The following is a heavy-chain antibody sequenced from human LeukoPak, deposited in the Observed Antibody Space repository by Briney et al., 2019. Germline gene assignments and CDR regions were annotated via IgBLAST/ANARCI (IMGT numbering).Heavy chain of an antibody. CDR1: GYTFSSYG. CDR3: ARVDILTGYFHFDY. J-gene: IGHJ4*02. V-gene: IGHV1-18*04. D-gene: IGHD3-9*01. CDR2: ISAYNGNT. Sequence: GASVRVSCKASGYTFSSYGISWVRQAPGQGLERMGWISAYNGNTNYVQKLRGRVTMTTDTSTSTAYIELRSLRSDDTAVYFCARVDILTGYFHFDYWGQGTLVTVSS.